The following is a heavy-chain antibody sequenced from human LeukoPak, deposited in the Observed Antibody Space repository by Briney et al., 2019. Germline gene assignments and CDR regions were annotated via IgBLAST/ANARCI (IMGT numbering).Heavy chain of an antibody. Sequence: SETLSLTCTVSGGSISSYYWSWIRQPPGKGLEWIGYIYYSGSTNYNPSLKSRVTISVDTSKNQFSPKLCSVTAADTAVYYCARGVVPAARDYWGQGTLVTVTS. D-gene: IGHD2-2*01. CDR1: GGSISSYY. V-gene: IGHV4-59*01. CDR2: IYYSGST. J-gene: IGHJ4*02. CDR3: ARGVVPAARDY.